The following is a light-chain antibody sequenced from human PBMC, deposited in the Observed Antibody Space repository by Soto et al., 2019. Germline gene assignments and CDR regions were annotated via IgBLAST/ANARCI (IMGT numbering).Light chain of an antibody. Sequence: QSVMTQPPSASGTPGRRVTMSCSGSSSNIGSNTVNWYQQLPGTAPKLLIYSNNQRPSGVPDRFSGSKSGTSASLAISGLQSEDEADYYSAAWDDSLNALVFGGGTKLTV. CDR2: SNN. CDR1: SSNIGSNT. CDR3: AAWDDSLNALV. V-gene: IGLV1-44*01. J-gene: IGLJ2*01.